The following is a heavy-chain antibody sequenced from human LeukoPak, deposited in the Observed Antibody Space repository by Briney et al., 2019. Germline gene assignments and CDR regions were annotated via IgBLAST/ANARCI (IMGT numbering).Heavy chain of an antibody. Sequence: GGSLRLSCAASVFTFSSYWMSWVRQAPGKGLEGVANIKRDGSEKYYVVSVKGRFTISSDNAKNSLYLQMNSLRAEDTAVYYYARDGGGSFDYWGQGTLVTVSS. D-gene: IGHD3-16*01. V-gene: IGHV3-7*01. CDR3: ARDGGGSFDY. CDR1: VFTFSSYW. CDR2: IKRDGSEK. J-gene: IGHJ4*02.